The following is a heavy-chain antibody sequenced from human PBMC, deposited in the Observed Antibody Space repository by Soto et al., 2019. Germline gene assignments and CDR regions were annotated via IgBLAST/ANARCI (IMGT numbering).Heavy chain of an antibody. Sequence: QVQLVQSGAEVKKPGASVKVSCRASGYTFTTYAMHWVRQAPGQRLEWMGWINGGNADTKYSQKFQGRVTITRDTSASTVYMALSSLTSEDTAFYYCARGRVVRGVTTSVPHDYWGQGTLVTVSS. CDR2: INGGNADT. CDR3: ARGRVVRGVTTSVPHDY. CDR1: GYTFTTYA. J-gene: IGHJ4*02. V-gene: IGHV1-3*01. D-gene: IGHD3-10*01.